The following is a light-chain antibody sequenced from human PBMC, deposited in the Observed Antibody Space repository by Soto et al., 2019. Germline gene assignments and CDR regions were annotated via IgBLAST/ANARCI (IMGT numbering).Light chain of an antibody. CDR3: QQYNGYWT. CDR1: QSISDL. J-gene: IGKJ1*01. Sequence: DIPMTQSPSTLSASVGDRVTITCRASQSISDLLAWYQQKPGKAPKLLIYKASSLKSGVPSRFSGSGSGTEYPLTIISLQPDDFASYYCQQYNGYWTFGQGTKVEIK. V-gene: IGKV1-5*03. CDR2: KAS.